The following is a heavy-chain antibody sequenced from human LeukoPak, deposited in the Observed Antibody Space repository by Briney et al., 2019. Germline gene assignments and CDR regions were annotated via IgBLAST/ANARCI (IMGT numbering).Heavy chain of an antibody. CDR2: IYYSGST. Sequence: SETLSLTCTVSGGSISSYYWSWIRQPPGKGLEWIGYIYYSGSTNYNPSLKSRVTISVDTSKNQFSLKLSSVTAADTAVYYCARRWDENYYVSSGYERFADAFDIWGQGTMVTVSS. J-gene: IGHJ3*02. D-gene: IGHD3-22*01. CDR1: GGSISSYY. CDR3: ARRWDENYYVSSGYERFADAFDI. V-gene: IGHV4-59*01.